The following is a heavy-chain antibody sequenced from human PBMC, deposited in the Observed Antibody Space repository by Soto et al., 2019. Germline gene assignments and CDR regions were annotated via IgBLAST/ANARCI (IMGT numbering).Heavy chain of an antibody. Sequence: QVQLVQSGAEVKKPGASVKVSCKASGYTFTSYDINWVRQATGQGLEWMGWMNPNSGNTGYAQKFQGRVTMTRNTSISTAYMELSSLRSEDTAVYYCARREDIVLVPAAGYDYWGQGTLVTVSS. CDR3: ARREDIVLVPAAGYDY. J-gene: IGHJ4*02. D-gene: IGHD2-2*01. CDR1: GYTFTSYD. V-gene: IGHV1-8*01. CDR2: MNPNSGNT.